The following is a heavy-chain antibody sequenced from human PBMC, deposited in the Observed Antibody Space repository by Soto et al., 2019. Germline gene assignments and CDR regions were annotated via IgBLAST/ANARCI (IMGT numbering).Heavy chain of an antibody. CDR2: IYSGGST. V-gene: IGHV3-66*01. J-gene: IGHJ6*02. CDR3: ARSRASKGMDV. Sequence: EVQLVESGGGLVQPGGSLRLSCAASGFTVSSNYMSWVRQAPGKGLEWVSVIYSGGSTYYADSVKARFTISRDNSKNTLYLQMNSLRAEDTAVYYCARSRASKGMDVWGQGTTVTVSS. CDR1: GFTVSSNY.